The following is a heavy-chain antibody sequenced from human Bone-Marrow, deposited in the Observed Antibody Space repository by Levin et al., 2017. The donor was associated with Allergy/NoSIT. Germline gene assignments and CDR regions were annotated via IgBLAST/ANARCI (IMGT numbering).Heavy chain of an antibody. V-gene: IGHV4-34*01. J-gene: IGHJ4*02. CDR3: ARGSKDGGAAHDY. CDR2: INHSGST. D-gene: IGHD6-6*01. Sequence: RASETLSLTCAVYGGSFSGYYWSWIRQPPGKGLEWIGEINHSGSTNYNPSLKSRVTISVDTSKNQFSLKLSSVTAADTAVYYCARGSKDGGAAHDYWGQGTLVTVSS. CDR1: GGSFSGYY.